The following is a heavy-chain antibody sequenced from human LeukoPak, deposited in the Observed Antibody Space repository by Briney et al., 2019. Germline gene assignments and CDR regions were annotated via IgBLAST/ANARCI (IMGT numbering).Heavy chain of an antibody. CDR3: VRDFAVPAAAPDSYYSHYMDV. Sequence: PGGSLRLSCADAGFTFSVYGMNWVRQAPGKGLEWLSHISSGGTTIYYADSVKGRFTVSRDNVENSLFLQMNSLRVDDTAVYYCVRDFAVPAAAPDSYYSHYMDVWGTGTTVTVSS. V-gene: IGHV3-48*04. J-gene: IGHJ6*03. D-gene: IGHD2-2*01. CDR2: ISSGGTTI. CDR1: GFTFSVYG.